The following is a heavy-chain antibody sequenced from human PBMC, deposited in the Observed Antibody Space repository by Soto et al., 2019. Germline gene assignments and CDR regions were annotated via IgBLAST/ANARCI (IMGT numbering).Heavy chain of an antibody. D-gene: IGHD1-26*01. Sequence: PGGSLRLSCAASGFTFSSYAMSWVRQAPGKGLEWVSAISGSGGSTYYADSAKGGLTIFGGNSNNTLHLLMNILRAEATAVYYCAKDKRERLPGGFDIWGQGTRDTVS. CDR2: ISGSGGST. V-gene: IGHV3-23*01. CDR1: GFTFSSYA. J-gene: IGHJ3*02. CDR3: AKDKRERLPGGFDI.